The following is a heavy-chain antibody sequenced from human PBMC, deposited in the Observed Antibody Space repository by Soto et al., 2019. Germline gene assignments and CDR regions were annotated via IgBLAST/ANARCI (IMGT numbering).Heavy chain of an antibody. CDR3: ARGVPLRVVVQTDAPDKYYFDS. J-gene: IGHJ4*02. CDR1: GGSFSGYY. V-gene: IGHV4-34*01. D-gene: IGHD2-15*01. CDR2: INNSGTA. Sequence: SETLSLTCAVYGGSFSGYYWTWIRQSPEEGLVWIGEINNSGTANYNPSLKSRVTVLVDTSKNQSSLKLKSLTAADTAVYYCARGVPLRVVVQTDAPDKYYFDSWGLGTLVTVSS.